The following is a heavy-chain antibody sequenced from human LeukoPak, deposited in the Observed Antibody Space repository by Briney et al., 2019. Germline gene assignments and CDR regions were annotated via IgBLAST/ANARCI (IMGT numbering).Heavy chain of an antibody. Sequence: GGSLRLSCSASGLTFRSYAMHWVRQAPGKGLECVSGITGNGGGTFYADSVKVRFTISRDNFKNTLYLQMSSLRAEDTAVYYCAKGSSYFYDSSDYRLDYWGQGTLVTVSS. CDR1: GLTFRSYA. CDR2: ITGNGGGT. D-gene: IGHD3-22*01. CDR3: AKGSSYFYDSSDYRLDY. J-gene: IGHJ4*02. V-gene: IGHV3-64D*06.